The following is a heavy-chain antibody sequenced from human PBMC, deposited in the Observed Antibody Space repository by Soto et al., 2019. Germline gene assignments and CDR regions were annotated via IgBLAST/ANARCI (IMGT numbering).Heavy chain of an antibody. V-gene: IGHV5-10-1*01. CDR1: GYRLTNIW. Sequence: GESLKISCTGSGYRLTNIWIHWVGQMPGKGLEWMGRIDPGDSVTTYNPSFQGHVTMSADNAKNTVYLQMDSLRAEDTAVYYCARSLPGTYGAFDLGGQGTMVTVSS. CDR3: ARSLPGTYGAFDL. CDR2: IDPGDSVT. J-gene: IGHJ3*01. D-gene: IGHD1-7*01.